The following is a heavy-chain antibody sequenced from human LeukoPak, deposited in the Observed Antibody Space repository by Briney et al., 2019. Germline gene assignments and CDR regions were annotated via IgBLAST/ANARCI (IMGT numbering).Heavy chain of an antibody. J-gene: IGHJ4*02. CDR1: GFSISSAYH. CDR3: ARDDTGFEY. Sequence: SETLSLTCSVSGFSISSAYHWGWIRPPPGGRLEWIGSISHTGVTYYNPTFKSQLTISLDTSKDQFSLQLTSMTAADTAMYYCARDDTGFEYWGQGIVVTVSS. CDR2: ISHTGVT. V-gene: IGHV4-38-2*02. D-gene: IGHD1-1*01.